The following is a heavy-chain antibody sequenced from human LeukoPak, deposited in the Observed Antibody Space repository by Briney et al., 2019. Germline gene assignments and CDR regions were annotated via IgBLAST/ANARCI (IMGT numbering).Heavy chain of an antibody. D-gene: IGHD4-17*01. CDR2: FSGSGGNT. V-gene: IGHV3-23*01. J-gene: IGHJ5*02. CDR1: GFTFSSYA. CDR3: AKESTVTPGNVNWFDP. Sequence: GGSLRLSCAASGFTFSSYAMSWVRQAPGKGLEWVSTFSGSGGNTYYAESVKGRFTISRDNSRNTLYLRMKSLRAEDTAMYYCAKESTVTPGNVNWFDPWGQGTLVTVSS.